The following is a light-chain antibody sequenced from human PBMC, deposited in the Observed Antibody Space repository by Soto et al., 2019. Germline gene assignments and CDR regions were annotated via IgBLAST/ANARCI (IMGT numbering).Light chain of an antibody. CDR3: LQVNSFPRT. CDR2: SAS. J-gene: IGKJ1*01. Sequence: IQMTQSPSSLSASIGDRVTITCRASQCIGVRLAWFQQKPGKAPQYLIQSASILQSGVPSRFSGSCSGTEFILTINRLQPEDVAIYYCLQVNSFPRTFGQGTKVEIK. V-gene: IGKV1-12*01. CDR1: QCIGVR.